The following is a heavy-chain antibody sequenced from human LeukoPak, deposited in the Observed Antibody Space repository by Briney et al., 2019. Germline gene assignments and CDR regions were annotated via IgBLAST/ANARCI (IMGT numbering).Heavy chain of an antibody. CDR3: ARNRGYYYDSSGYLS. D-gene: IGHD3-22*01. CDR1: GGSISSSNYY. V-gene: IGHV4-39*07. CDR2: IYYSGST. J-gene: IGHJ5*02. Sequence: SETLSLTCTVSGGSISSSNYYRGWIRQPPGKGLEWIGSIYYSGSTYYNPSLKSRVTISVDTSKNQFSLKLSSVTAADTAVYYCARNRGYYYDSSGYLSWGQGTLVTVSS.